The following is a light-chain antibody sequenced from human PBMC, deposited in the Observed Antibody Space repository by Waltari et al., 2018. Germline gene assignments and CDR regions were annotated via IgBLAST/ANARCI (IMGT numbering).Light chain of an antibody. CDR1: QSVSRS. CDR2: GAS. J-gene: IGKJ1*01. Sequence: IVLTQSPGTLSLSPGERATLSCMASQSVSRSLAWYQQKPGQAPKLLIYGASTRATGIPDRFTGSGSGTDFSLTISSLEPEDFAIYFCQHYVRLPATFGKGTKVEIK. CDR3: QHYVRLPAT. V-gene: IGKV3-20*01.